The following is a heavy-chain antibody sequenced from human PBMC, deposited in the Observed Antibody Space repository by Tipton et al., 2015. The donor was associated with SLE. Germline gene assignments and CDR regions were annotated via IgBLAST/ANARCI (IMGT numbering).Heavy chain of an antibody. CDR1: GYSISSGYY. D-gene: IGHD4-17*01. CDR3: AGESLTTRFSRLWYFDL. J-gene: IGHJ2*01. Sequence: TLSLTCAVSGYSISSGYYWGWIRQPPGKGLEWIGYIYYSGSTYYNPSLKSRVTISVDTSKNQFSLKLSSVTAADTAVYYCAGESLTTRFSRLWYFDLWGRGTLVTVSS. CDR2: IYYSGST. V-gene: IGHV4-38-2*02.